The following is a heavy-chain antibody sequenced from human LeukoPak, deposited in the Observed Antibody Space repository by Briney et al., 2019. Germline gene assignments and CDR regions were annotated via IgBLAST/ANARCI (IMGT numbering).Heavy chain of an antibody. D-gene: IGHD3-10*01. CDR1: GFTFSSSE. J-gene: IGHJ4*02. Sequence: GGSLRLSCAASGFTFSSSEMNGVRQAPGKGLEWISYISSSGSDIYYAGFVRGRFTISRDNAKNSLYLQLNSLRAEDTAVYYCARAEDGSITGFDYWGQGTLVTVSS. CDR2: ISSSGSDI. CDR3: ARAEDGSITGFDY. V-gene: IGHV3-48*03.